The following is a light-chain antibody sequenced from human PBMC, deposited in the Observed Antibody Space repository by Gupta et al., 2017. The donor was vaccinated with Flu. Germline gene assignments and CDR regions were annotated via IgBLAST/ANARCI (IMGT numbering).Light chain of an antibody. V-gene: IGKV3-11*01. J-gene: IGKJ2*01. Sequence: SPATLSLSPGERATRSCRASQSVSRYLVWYQQKPGQAPRLLIHDASNRATGIPARFSGSGSGTDFTLTISSLEPEDFAVYYCQQRSHWYTFGPGTKLQIK. CDR1: QSVSRY. CDR2: DAS. CDR3: QQRSHWYT.